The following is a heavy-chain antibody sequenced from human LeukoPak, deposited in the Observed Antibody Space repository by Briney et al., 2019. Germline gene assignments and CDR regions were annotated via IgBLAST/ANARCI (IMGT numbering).Heavy chain of an antibody. Sequence: PSETLSLTCTVSGGPISSSSYCWGWIRQPPGKGLEWIGSIYYSGSTYYNPSLKSRVTISVDTSKNQFSLKLSSVTAADTAVYYCARHEATYYDFWSGYYKFSRDYYYYGMDVWGQGTTVTVSS. J-gene: IGHJ6*02. D-gene: IGHD3-3*01. CDR2: IYYSGST. CDR1: GGPISSSSYC. V-gene: IGHV4-39*01. CDR3: ARHEATYYDFWSGYYKFSRDYYYYGMDV.